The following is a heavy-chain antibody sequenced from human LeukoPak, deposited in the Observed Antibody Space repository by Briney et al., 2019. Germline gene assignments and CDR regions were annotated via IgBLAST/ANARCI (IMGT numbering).Heavy chain of an antibody. D-gene: IGHD3-22*01. CDR1: GFTFSSYS. V-gene: IGHV3-21*01. J-gene: IGHJ4*02. CDR3: ARAADYFDSSGTYYFDY. CDR2: ISSSSSYI. Sequence: GGSLRLSCAASGFTFSSYSMNWVRQAPGKGLEWVSSISSSSSYINYADSAKGRFTISRDNAKNSLYLQMNSLRAEDTAVYYCARAADYFDSSGTYYFDYWGQGTLVTVSS.